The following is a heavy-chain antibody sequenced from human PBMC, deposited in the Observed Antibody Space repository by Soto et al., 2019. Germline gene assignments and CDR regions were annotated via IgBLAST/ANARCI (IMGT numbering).Heavy chain of an antibody. D-gene: IGHD6-13*01. CDR3: ARDLNSSSWYSKGIYYGMDV. V-gene: IGHV3-33*01. CDR2: IWYDGSNK. J-gene: IGHJ6*02. CDR1: GFTFSSYG. Sequence: VGSLRLSCAASGFTFSSYGMHWVRQAPGKGLEWVAVIWYDGSNKYYADSVKGRFTISRDNSKNTLYLQMNSLRAEDTAVYYCARDLNSSSWYSKGIYYGMDVWGQGTTVTVSS.